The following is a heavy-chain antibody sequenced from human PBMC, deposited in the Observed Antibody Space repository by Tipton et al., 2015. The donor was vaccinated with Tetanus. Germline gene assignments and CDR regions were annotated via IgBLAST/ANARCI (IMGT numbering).Heavy chain of an antibody. D-gene: IGHD2-2*01. CDR1: GGSISSYY. Sequence: GLVKPSETLSLTCTVSGGSISSYYWSWIRQPPGKGLEWIGYIYYSGSTNYNPSLKSRVTISVDTSKNQFSLKLSSVTAADTAVYYCARDTIVVVPAAPRDYYYYYGMDVWGQGTTVTVSS. CDR3: ARDTIVVVPAAPRDYYYYYGMDV. V-gene: IGHV4-59*01. J-gene: IGHJ6*02. CDR2: IYYSGST.